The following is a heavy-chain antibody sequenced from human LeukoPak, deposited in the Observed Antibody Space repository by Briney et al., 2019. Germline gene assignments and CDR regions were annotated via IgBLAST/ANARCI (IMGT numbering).Heavy chain of an antibody. Sequence: PSETLSLTCTVSGGSISSYYWSWIRQPPGKGLEWIGYIYYSGSTNYNPSLKSRVTISVDTSKNQSSLKLSSVTAADTAVYYCARYPYYDFWNRAFDIWGQGTMVTVSS. CDR2: IYYSGST. CDR3: ARYPYYDFWNRAFDI. J-gene: IGHJ3*02. V-gene: IGHV4-59*01. CDR1: GGSISSYY. D-gene: IGHD3-3*01.